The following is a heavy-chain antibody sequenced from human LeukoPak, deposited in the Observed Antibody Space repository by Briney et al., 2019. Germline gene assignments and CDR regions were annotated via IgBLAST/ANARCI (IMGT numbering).Heavy chain of an antibody. Sequence: PSETLSLTCAVYGGSFSGYYWSWIRQPPGKGLEWIGEINHSGSTNYNPSLKGRVTISVDTSKYQFSLKLSSVTAADTAVYYCARATYYYDSSGYYVGAFDIWGQGTMVTVSS. CDR3: ARATYYYDSSGYYVGAFDI. V-gene: IGHV4-34*01. J-gene: IGHJ3*02. D-gene: IGHD3-22*01. CDR1: GGSFSGYY. CDR2: INHSGST.